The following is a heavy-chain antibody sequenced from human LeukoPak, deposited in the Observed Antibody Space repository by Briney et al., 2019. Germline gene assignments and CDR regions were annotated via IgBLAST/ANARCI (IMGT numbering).Heavy chain of an antibody. D-gene: IGHD2-2*01. Sequence: GGSLRLSCAASGFTFSSYNMNWVRQAPGKGLEWVSSISSSSSYIYYADSLKGRFTISGDNAKNSLYLQINSLRAEDTAVYYCSTSRFCSSTSCLFPFDNWGQGTLVTVSS. CDR1: GFTFSSYN. V-gene: IGHV3-21*01. CDR3: STSRFCSSTSCLFPFDN. CDR2: ISSSSSYI. J-gene: IGHJ4*02.